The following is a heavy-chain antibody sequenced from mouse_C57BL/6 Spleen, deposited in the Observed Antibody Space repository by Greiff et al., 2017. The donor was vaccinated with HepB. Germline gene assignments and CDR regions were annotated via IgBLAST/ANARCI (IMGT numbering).Heavy chain of an antibody. V-gene: IGHV5-4*01. J-gene: IGHJ3*01. CDR1: GFTFSSYA. D-gene: IGHD3-3*01. Sequence: EVKLMESGGGLVKPGGSLKLSCAASGFTFSSYAMSWVRQTPEKRLEWVATISDGGSYTYYPDNVKGRFTISRDNAKNNLYLQMSHLKSEDTAMYYCARDLGRGWLAYWGQGTLVTVSA. CDR3: ARDLGRGWLAY. CDR2: ISDGGSYT.